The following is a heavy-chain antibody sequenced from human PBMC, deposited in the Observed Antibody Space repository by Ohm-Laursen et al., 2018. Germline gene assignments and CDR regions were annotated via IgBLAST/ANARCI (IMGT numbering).Heavy chain of an antibody. CDR1: GYTFTSYW. J-gene: IGHJ4*02. CDR2: IYSGDSDT. CDR3: ARQELGNYDTYFDY. Sequence: ASLRISCKGSGYTFTSYWIGWVRQMPGTGLEWMGIIYSGDSDTRYSPSFQGQVTISADKSISTAYLQWSSLKASDTAMYYCARQELGNYDTYFDYWGQGTLVTVSS. D-gene: IGHD4-11*01. V-gene: IGHV5-51*01.